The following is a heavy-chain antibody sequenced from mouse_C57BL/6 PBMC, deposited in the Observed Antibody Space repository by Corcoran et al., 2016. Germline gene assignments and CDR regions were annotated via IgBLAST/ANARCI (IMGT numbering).Heavy chain of an antibody. CDR2: ISYDGSN. CDR3: ARGGYYSNYGFAY. D-gene: IGHD2-5*01. J-gene: IGHJ3*01. V-gene: IGHV3-6*01. CDR1: GYSITSGYY. Sequence: DVQLQESGPGLVKPSQSLSLTCSVTGYSITSGYYWNWIRQFPGNKLEWMGYISYDGSNNYNPSLKNRISITRDTSKNQFFLKLNSVTTEDTATYYCARGGYYSNYGFAYWGQGTLVTVSA.